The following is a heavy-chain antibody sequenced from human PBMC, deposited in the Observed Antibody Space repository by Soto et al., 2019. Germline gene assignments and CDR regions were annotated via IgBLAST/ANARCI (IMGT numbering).Heavy chain of an antibody. J-gene: IGHJ4*02. Sequence: ASVKVSCKASGYTFTSYDINWVRQATGQGLEWMGWMNPNSGNTGYAQKFQGRVTMTRNTSISTAYMELSSLRSEDTAVYYCARLLYDFWCGYNNLFDSWGQGTLVPASS. V-gene: IGHV1-8*01. CDR2: MNPNSGNT. CDR3: ARLLYDFWCGYNNLFDS. D-gene: IGHD3-3*01. CDR1: GYTFTSYD.